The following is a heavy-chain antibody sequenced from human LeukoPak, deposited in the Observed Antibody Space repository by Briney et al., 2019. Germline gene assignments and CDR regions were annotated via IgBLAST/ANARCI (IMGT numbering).Heavy chain of an antibody. CDR1: GYTFTSYY. D-gene: IGHD2-2*01. Sequence: ASVKVSRKASGYTFTSYYMHWVRQAPGQGLEWMGIINPSGGSTSYAQKFQGRVTMTRDTSTSTVYMELSSLRSEDTAVYYCARASYQLLRTVYYYYMDVWGKGTTVTISS. CDR3: ARASYQLLRTVYYYYMDV. V-gene: IGHV1-46*01. J-gene: IGHJ6*03. CDR2: INPSGGST.